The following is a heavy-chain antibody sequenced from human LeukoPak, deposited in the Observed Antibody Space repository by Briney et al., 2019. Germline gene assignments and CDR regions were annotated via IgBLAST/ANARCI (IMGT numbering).Heavy chain of an antibody. CDR3: TRINTYCSDGSCYHTWFDP. V-gene: IGHV1-18*01. D-gene: IGHD2-15*01. J-gene: IGHJ5*02. Sequence: ASVKVSCKTYGYTFSTSGISWARQAPGQGLEWMGWISVYNGDTNSAQKFQGRINMTTDTSTTTAYMELRSLRSDDTAVYYCTRINTYCSDGSCYHTWFDPWGQGTLVTVSS. CDR2: ISVYNGDT. CDR1: GYTFSTSG.